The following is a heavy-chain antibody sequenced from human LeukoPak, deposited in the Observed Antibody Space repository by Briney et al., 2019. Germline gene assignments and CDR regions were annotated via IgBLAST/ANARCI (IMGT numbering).Heavy chain of an antibody. CDR3: ASPVPCGGSCYIDY. D-gene: IGHD2-15*01. J-gene: IGHJ4*02. CDR2: IYYSGST. CDR1: GGSISSSSYY. Sequence: SETLSLTCTVSGGSISSSSYYWGWIRQPPGKGLEWIGSIYYSGSTYYNPSLKSRVTISVDTSKNQFSLKLSSVTAADTAVYYCASPVPCGGSCYIDYWGQGTLVTVSS. V-gene: IGHV4-39*01.